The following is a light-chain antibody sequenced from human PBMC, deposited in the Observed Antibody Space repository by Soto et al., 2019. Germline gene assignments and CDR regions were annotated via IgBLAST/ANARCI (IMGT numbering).Light chain of an antibody. Sequence: QYALTQPPSESGTPGQMVTISCSGSSSNIGSKTVNWYQQLPGTAPKLLIYSNYQRPSGVPDRFSGSKSGTSASLAISGLQSEDEADYYCSAWDASLNGYVFGTGTKVTVL. V-gene: IGLV1-44*01. CDR3: SAWDASLNGYV. CDR1: SSNIGSKT. J-gene: IGLJ1*01. CDR2: SNY.